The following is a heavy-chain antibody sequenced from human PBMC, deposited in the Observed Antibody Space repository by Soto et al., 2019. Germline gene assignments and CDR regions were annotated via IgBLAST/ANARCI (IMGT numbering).Heavy chain of an antibody. CDR2: INPNSGGT. CDR1: GYTFTDYY. V-gene: IGHV1-2*02. D-gene: IGHD1-1*01. J-gene: IGHJ6*02. Sequence: RASVKVSCKASGYTFTDYYIHWVRQAPGQGLEWMGWINPNSGGTNYAQKFQGRVTMTRDTSISTAYMELSRLRSDDTAVFYCATLGTVNDNYDMDVWGQGTTVTVSS. CDR3: ATLGTVNDNYDMDV.